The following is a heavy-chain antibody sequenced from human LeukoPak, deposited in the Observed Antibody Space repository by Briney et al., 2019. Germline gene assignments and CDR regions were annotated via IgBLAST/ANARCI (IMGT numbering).Heavy chain of an antibody. J-gene: IGHJ4*02. D-gene: IGHD5-18*01. CDR3: ARGARGYSYGETIDY. CDR1: GFTFSSYW. Sequence: PGGSLRLSCAASGFTFSSYWMSWVRQAPGKGLEWVANIKRDGSEKYYVDSVKGRFTISRDNAKNSLHLQMNSLRAEDTAVYYCARGARGYSYGETIDYWGQGTLVTVSS. V-gene: IGHV3-7*03. CDR2: IKRDGSEK.